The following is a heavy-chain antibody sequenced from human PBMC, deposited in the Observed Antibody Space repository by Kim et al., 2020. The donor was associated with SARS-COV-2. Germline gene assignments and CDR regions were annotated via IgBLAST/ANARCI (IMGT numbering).Heavy chain of an antibody. J-gene: IGHJ4*02. CDR3: AKRGRGADYYDSSGYYYDY. V-gene: IGHV3-23*01. Sequence: GRFTISRDNSKNTLYLQMNSLGAEDTAVYYCAKRGRGADYYDSSGYYYDYWGQGTLVTVSS. D-gene: IGHD3-22*01.